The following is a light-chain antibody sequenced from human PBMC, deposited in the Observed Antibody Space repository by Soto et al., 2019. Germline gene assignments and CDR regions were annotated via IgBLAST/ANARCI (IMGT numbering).Light chain of an antibody. CDR1: SSNIGSNT. Sequence: QSVLTQPPSASGTPGQRVTISCSGSSSNIGSNTVNWYQQLPGTAPKLLIYSNNQRPSGVPDRFSGSKSGTSASLAIGGLHSEDEADYYCAAWDDSLNGPVFGGGTKFTVL. V-gene: IGLV1-44*01. J-gene: IGLJ3*02. CDR3: AAWDDSLNGPV. CDR2: SNN.